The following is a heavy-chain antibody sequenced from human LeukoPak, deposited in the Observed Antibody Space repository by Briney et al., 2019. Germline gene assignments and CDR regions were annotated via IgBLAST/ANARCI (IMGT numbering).Heavy chain of an antibody. CDR3: AKRGVVIRVILVGFHKQAYYFDS. V-gene: IGHV3-23*01. Sequence: GGSLRLSCAVSGITLSNYGMSWVRQAPGKGLEWVAGVSDSGGSTNYADSVKGRFTISRDNAKNTLYLQMNSLRAEDTAVYFCAKRGVVIRVILVGFHKQAYYFDSWGQGALVTVSS. J-gene: IGHJ4*02. D-gene: IGHD3-10*01. CDR1: GITLSNYG. CDR2: VSDSGGST.